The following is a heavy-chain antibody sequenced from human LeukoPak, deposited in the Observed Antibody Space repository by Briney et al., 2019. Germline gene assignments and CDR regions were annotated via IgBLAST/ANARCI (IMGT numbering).Heavy chain of an antibody. CDR3: AKDRSSWYYPFDS. V-gene: IGHV3-23*01. CDR2: VSGGGHNT. J-gene: IGHJ4*02. D-gene: IGHD3-3*01. CDR1: GFPLSGYS. Sequence: GGSLRLSCAASGFPLSGYSMNWVRQAPGKGLEWVSVVSGGGHNTYYADSVKGRFTMSRDNSKRTVYLQMNSLRAEDTAVYYCAKDRSSWYYPFDSWGQGTLVTVSS.